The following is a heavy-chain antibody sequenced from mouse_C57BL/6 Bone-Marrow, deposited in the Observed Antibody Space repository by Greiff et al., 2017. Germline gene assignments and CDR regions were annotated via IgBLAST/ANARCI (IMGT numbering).Heavy chain of an antibody. D-gene: IGHD2-14*01. CDR3: ASDLTGTCRYFDV. CDR1: GYTFTSYW. Sequence: VQLQQPGAELVKPGASVKLSCKASGYTFTSYWMQWVKQRPGQGLEWIGEIDPSDSYTNYNQKFKGKATLTVDTSSSTAYMQLSSLTSEDSAVYYCASDLTGTCRYFDVWGTGTTVTVSS. CDR2: IDPSDSYT. J-gene: IGHJ1*03. V-gene: IGHV1-50*01.